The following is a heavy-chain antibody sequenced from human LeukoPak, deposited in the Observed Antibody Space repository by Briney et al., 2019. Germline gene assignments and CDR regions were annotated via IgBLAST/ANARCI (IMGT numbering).Heavy chain of an antibody. D-gene: IGHD3-22*01. Sequence: SETLSLTCTVSGGSISSSSYYWGWIRQPPGKGLEWIGSMYYSGSTYYNPSLKSRVTISVDTSKNQFSLKLSSVTAADTAVYYCARAATYYYDSSGYSHFDYWGQGTLVTVSS. V-gene: IGHV4-39*07. J-gene: IGHJ4*02. CDR3: ARAATYYYDSSGYSHFDY. CDR2: MYYSGST. CDR1: GGSISSSSYY.